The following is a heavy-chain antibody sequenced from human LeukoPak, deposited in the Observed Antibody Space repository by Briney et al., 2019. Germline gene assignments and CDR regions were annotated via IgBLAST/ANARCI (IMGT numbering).Heavy chain of an antibody. CDR3: XRHFMPFGSGWDFDY. V-gene: IGHV4-39*01. CDR2: IYYSGST. J-gene: IGHJ4*02. Sequence: SETLSLTCTVSGGSISSSSYYWGWIRQPPGKGLEWIGSIYYSGSTYYNPSLKSRVTISVDTSKNQFSLKLSSVTAADTAVYYXXRHFMPFGSGWDFDYWGQGTLVTVSS. CDR1: GGSISSSSYY. D-gene: IGHD3-10*01.